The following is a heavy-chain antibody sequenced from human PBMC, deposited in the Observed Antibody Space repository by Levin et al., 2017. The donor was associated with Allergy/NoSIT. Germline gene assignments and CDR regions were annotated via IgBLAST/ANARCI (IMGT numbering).Heavy chain of an antibody. CDR1: GGTFSTYV. CDR3: ATARGVTAASGYHYGMDV. V-gene: IGHV1-69*13. Sequence: ASVKVSCKASGGTFSTYVINWVRQAPGQGIEWMGGIIPMFGTGNYAPRFQGRVTITADEPTSTAYMELSSLRSEDTAVYYCATARGVTAASGYHYGMDVWGQGTTVTVSS. D-gene: IGHD3-10*01. J-gene: IGHJ6*02. CDR2: IIPMFGTG.